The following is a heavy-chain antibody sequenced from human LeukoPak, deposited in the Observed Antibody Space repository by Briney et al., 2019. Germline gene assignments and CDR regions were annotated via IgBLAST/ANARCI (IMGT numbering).Heavy chain of an antibody. CDR3: ANIQHRVYSSGWYYFDY. CDR1: GYSFTSYW. Sequence: GESLKISCKGSGYSFTSYWIGWVRQMPGKGLEWMGIIYPGDSDTRYSPSFQGQVTISADKSISTAYLQWSSLKASDTAMYYCANIQHRVYSSGWYYFDYWGQGTLVTVSS. CDR2: IYPGDSDT. V-gene: IGHV5-51*01. D-gene: IGHD6-19*01. J-gene: IGHJ4*02.